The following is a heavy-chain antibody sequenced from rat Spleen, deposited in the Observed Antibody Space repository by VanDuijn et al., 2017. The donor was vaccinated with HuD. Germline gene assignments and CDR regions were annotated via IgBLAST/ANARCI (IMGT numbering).Heavy chain of an antibody. J-gene: IGHJ1*01. D-gene: IGHD1-4*01. CDR2: INTDGGST. CDR1: GFTFSSYW. CDR3: AKDNPGEEDYWYFDF. V-gene: IGHV5-58*01. Sequence: EVQLVESGGGLVQPGRSLKLSCVASGFTFSSYWMYWIRQAPGKGLEWVSSINTDGGSTYYPDSVKGRFTISRDNAENTVYLQMNSLRSEDTATYYCAKDNPGEEDYWYFDFWGPGTMVTVSS.